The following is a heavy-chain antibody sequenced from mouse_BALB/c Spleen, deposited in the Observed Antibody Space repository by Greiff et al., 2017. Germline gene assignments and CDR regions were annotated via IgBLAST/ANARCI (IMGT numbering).Heavy chain of an antibody. CDR1: GYTFTSYW. CDR2: IYPGDGDT. CDR3: ATHYGSSHYYAMDY. D-gene: IGHD1-1*01. V-gene: IGHV1-87*01. J-gene: IGHJ4*01. Sequence: QVQLKESGAELARPGASVKLSCKASGYTFTSYWMQWVKQRPGQGLEWIGAIYPGDGDTRYTQKFKGKATLTADKSSSTAYMQLSSLASEDSAVYYCATHYGSSHYYAMDYWGQGTSVTVSS.